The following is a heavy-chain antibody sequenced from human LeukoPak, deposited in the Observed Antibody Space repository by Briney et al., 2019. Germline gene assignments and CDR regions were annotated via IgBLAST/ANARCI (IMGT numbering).Heavy chain of an antibody. Sequence: PSETLSLTCAVYGGSFSGYYWSWIRQPPGKGLESIGEINHSGSTNYNPSLKSRVTISVDTSKNQFSLKLSSVTAADTAVYYCARLYVWGSYRYSKPFDYWGQGTLVTVSS. CDR2: INHSGST. J-gene: IGHJ4*02. CDR3: ARLYVWGSYRYSKPFDY. CDR1: GGSFSGYY. D-gene: IGHD3-16*02. V-gene: IGHV4-34*01.